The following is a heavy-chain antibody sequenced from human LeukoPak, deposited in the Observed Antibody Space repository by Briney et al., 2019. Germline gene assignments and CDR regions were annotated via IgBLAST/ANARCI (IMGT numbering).Heavy chain of an antibody. D-gene: IGHD6-6*01. CDR3: ARALIAARPDSLFDY. CDR2: ISGSGDST. CDR1: GFTFSNYA. V-gene: IGHV3-23*01. Sequence: GGSLRLSSAASGFTFSNYAMRWVRQAPGKGLEWVSGISGSGDSTYYADSVKGRFTISRDNSKNTLYLQMGSLRPEDMAVYYCARALIAARPDSLFDYWGQGTLVTVSS. J-gene: IGHJ4*02.